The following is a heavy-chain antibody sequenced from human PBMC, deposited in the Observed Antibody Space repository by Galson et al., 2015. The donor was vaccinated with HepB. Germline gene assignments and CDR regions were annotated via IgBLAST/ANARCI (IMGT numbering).Heavy chain of an antibody. CDR1: GFPFGTYG. D-gene: IGHD4-17*01. CDR3: ARPLYGDYAPMPYFYYGLDV. Sequence: SLRLSCAASGFPFGTYGIHWVRQAPGKGLEWVAVVWSDGNKKYYADSVRGRLTISRDNSKNTLYLQLSGLRVDDTAVYYCARPLYGDYAPMPYFYYGLDVWGQGTTVTVSS. V-gene: IGHV3-33*08. J-gene: IGHJ6*02. CDR2: VWSDGNKK.